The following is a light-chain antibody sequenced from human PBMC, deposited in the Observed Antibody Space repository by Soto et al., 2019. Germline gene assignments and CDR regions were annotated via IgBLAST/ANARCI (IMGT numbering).Light chain of an antibody. CDR1: QSVRSN. Sequence: EIGMTQSPATLSVSPGERATLSCRASQSVRSNLAWYQQKPGQAPRLLIYGASTRATGIPARFSGSGSGTEFTLTISSLQPEDFAVYYCQQYGSSPRTFGQGTKVDIK. J-gene: IGKJ1*01. V-gene: IGKV3-15*01. CDR2: GAS. CDR3: QQYGSSPRT.